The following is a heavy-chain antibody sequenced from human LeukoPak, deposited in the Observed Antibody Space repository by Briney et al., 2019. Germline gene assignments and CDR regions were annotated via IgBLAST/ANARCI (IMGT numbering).Heavy chain of an antibody. Sequence: GGSLRLSCAASGFALSNYDFHWVRQVTGKHLEGVSGIGTTGDTYYPASVKGRFTISRENAWNSLYLQMNSLRAGDTAVYYCVRENWLHYSGMDVWGQGTTVTVSS. CDR1: GFALSNYD. CDR2: IGTTGDT. V-gene: IGHV3-13*01. CDR3: VRENWLHYSGMDV. D-gene: IGHD1-1*01. J-gene: IGHJ6*02.